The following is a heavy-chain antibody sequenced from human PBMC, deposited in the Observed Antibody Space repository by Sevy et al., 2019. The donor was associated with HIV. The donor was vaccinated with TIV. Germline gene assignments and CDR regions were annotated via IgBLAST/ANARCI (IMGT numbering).Heavy chain of an antibody. V-gene: IGHV3-23*01. CDR2: ISGTGDYK. Sequence: GGSLRLSCAASGFTFSNFAMGWVRQAPGKGLDWISVISGTGDYKYYADSVKGRFTTSGDNSKNTLSLQMNSLRAEDTASFYCAKKMGGGSGMAFLVDYWGQGTLVTVSS. J-gene: IGHJ4*02. D-gene: IGHD5-18*01. CDR1: GFTFSNFA. CDR3: AKKMGGGSGMAFLVDY.